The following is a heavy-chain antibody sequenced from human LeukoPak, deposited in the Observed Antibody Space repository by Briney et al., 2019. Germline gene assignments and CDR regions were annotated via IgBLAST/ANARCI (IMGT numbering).Heavy chain of an antibody. CDR1: GGTFISYA. CDR3: ARGLDSSGYYYANDAFDI. D-gene: IGHD3-22*01. J-gene: IGHJ3*02. V-gene: IGHV1-69*01. CDR2: IIPIFGTA. Sequence: SVKVSCKASGGTFISYAISWVRQAPGQGLEWMGGIIPIFGTANYAQKFQGRVTITADESTSTAYMELSSLRSEDTAVYYCARGLDSSGYYYANDAFDIWGQGTMVTVSS.